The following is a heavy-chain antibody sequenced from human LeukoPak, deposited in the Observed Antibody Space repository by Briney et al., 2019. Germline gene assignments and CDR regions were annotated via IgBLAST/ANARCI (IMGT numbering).Heavy chain of an antibody. J-gene: IGHJ4*02. CDR1: GFTFSDYY. Sequence: AGGSLRLSCAASGFTFSDYYMSWIRQAPGKGLEWVSYISSSGSTIYYADSVKGRFTISRDNSKNTLYLQMNSLRAEDTAVYYCAKDGAMGYYFDYWGQGTLVTVSS. D-gene: IGHD2-15*01. CDR3: AKDGAMGYYFDY. V-gene: IGHV3-11*04. CDR2: ISSSGSTI.